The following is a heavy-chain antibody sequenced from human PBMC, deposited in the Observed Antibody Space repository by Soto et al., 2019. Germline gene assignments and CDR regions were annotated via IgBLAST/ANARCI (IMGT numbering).Heavy chain of an antibody. V-gene: IGHV3-23*01. D-gene: IGHD3-10*01. CDR1: GFTFSSYA. J-gene: IGHJ4*02. CDR3: AKEPRITMVRGVIITGFDY. CDR2: IIGSGGST. Sequence: EVQLLESGGGLVQPGGSLRLSCAASGFTFSSYAMSWVRQAPGKGLEWVPAIIGSGGSTYYADSVKGRFTISRDNSKNTLYLQMNSLRAEDTAIYYCAKEPRITMVRGVIITGFDYWGQGTLVTVSS.